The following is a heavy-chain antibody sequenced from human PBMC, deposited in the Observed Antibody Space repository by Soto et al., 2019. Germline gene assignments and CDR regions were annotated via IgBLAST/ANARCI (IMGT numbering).Heavy chain of an antibody. CDR1: GASGSSNSGA. V-gene: IGHV6-1*01. CDR3: VGVTWLLGLDG. D-gene: IGHD1-1*01. CDR2: TYYRSRWSF. Sequence: PSQTLSLTCAISGASGSSNSGAWNWIRQSPSHGLEWLGRTYYRSRWSFDYALSVKSRVTIDPDTSKNQFSLHLDSLTPEDTAVYYCVGVTWLLGLDGWGQGNLVTVS. J-gene: IGHJ4*03.